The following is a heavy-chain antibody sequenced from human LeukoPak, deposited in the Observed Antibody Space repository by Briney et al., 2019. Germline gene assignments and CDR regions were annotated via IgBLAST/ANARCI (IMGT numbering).Heavy chain of an antibody. V-gene: IGHV3-21*01. D-gene: IGHD3-10*01. CDR1: GFTFSSYN. CDR2: IYPSSSSI. J-gene: IGHJ4*02. CDR3: ARDLESGFGELLLDHYFDY. Sequence: AGSLRLSCAASGFTFSSYNMNWVRQAPGKGLEWVSSIYPSSSSIYNPDSVKGRFTISRDNAKNSLYLQMNRRGAEDTAVYYCARDLESGFGELLLDHYFDYWGQGTLVTVSS.